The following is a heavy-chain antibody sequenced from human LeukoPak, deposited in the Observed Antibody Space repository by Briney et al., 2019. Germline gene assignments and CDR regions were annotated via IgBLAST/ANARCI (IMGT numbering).Heavy chain of an antibody. CDR3: ARDLYGSGSSFDY. D-gene: IGHD3-10*01. CDR2: ISSNGYTI. V-gene: IGHV3-48*03. CDR1: GFTFSSYE. Sequence: GGSLRLSCAASGFTFSSYEMNWVRQAPGKGLEWVSYISSNGYTIYYADSVKGRFTISRDNAKNSLYLQMNSLRAEDTAVYYCARDLYGSGSSFDYWRQGTLVTVSS. J-gene: IGHJ4*02.